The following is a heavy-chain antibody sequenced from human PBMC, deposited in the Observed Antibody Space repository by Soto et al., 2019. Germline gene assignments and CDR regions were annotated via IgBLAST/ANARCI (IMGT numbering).Heavy chain of an antibody. CDR3: AGEYSGYDPFDY. J-gene: IGHJ4*02. CDR2: IKQDGSEK. V-gene: IGHV3-7*01. Sequence: EVQLVESGGGLVQPGGSLRLSCAASGFTFSSYWMSWVRQAPGKGLEWVANIKQDGSEKYYVDSVKGRFTISRDNAKNSLYLQMNSLRSEDTAVYYCAGEYSGYDPFDYWGQGTLVTVSS. D-gene: IGHD5-12*01. CDR1: GFTFSSYW.